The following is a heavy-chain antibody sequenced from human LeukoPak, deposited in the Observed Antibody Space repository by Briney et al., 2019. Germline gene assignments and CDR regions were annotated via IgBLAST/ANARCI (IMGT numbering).Heavy chain of an antibody. Sequence: GGSLRLSCAASGFTFSSYAMNWVRQAPGKGLEWVSTFSDSGGTTYYADSVKGRFTISRDNSKNTLYLQMGSLRPGDMAVYYCARGSSGWFSHFDYWGQGTLVTVSS. D-gene: IGHD6-19*01. CDR3: ARGSSGWFSHFDY. V-gene: IGHV3-23*01. J-gene: IGHJ4*02. CDR2: FSDSGGTT. CDR1: GFTFSSYA.